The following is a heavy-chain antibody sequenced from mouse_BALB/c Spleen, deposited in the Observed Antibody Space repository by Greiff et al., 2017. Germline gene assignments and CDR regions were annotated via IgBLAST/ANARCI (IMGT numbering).Heavy chain of an antibody. CDR1: GYTFTSYW. D-gene: IGHD1-2*01. J-gene: IGHJ4*01. Sequence: VQLQQSGAELARPGASVKLSCKASGYTFTSYWMQWVKQRPGQGLEWIGAIYPGDGDTRYTQKFKGKATLTADKSSSTAYMQLSSLASEDSAVYYCARDTATYAMDYWGQGTSVTVSS. V-gene: IGHV1-87*01. CDR2: IYPGDGDT. CDR3: ARDTATYAMDY.